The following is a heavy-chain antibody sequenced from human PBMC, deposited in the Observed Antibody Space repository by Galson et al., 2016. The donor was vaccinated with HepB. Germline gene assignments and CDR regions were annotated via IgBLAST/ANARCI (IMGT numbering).Heavy chain of an antibody. CDR1: GYTFTTYW. Sequence: QSGAEVKKTGESLKISCQASGYTFTTYWIGWVRQMPGKGLEWMGIISPGDFDTRYSPSFQGHVTISADKSFSTAYLQWNSLKASDSAMYYCARPVGVSGAFKPVDYWGQGTLVTVSS. CDR2: ISPGDFDT. V-gene: IGHV5-51*01. J-gene: IGHJ4*02. CDR3: ARPVGVSGAFKPVDY. D-gene: IGHD4-23*01.